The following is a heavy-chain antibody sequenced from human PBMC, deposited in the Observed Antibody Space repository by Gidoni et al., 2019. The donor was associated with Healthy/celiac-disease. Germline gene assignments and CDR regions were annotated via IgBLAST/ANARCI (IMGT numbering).Heavy chain of an antibody. V-gene: IGHV3-33*01. CDR1: GFTFRSYG. CDR2: IWYDGSNK. CDR3: ARETTKYSGYDDAFDI. J-gene: IGHJ3*02. D-gene: IGHD5-12*01. Sequence: QVQLVESGGGVVQPGRSLRLSCAASGFTFRSYGMHWVRQAPGKGLEWVVVIWYDGSNKYYADSVKGRFTISRDNSKNTLYLQMNSLRAEDTAVYYCARETTKYSGYDDAFDIWGQGTMVTVSS.